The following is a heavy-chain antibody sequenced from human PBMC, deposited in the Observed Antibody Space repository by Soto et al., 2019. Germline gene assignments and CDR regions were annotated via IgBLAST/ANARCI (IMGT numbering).Heavy chain of an antibody. V-gene: IGHV1-3*01. Sequence: ASVKVSCKASGYTFTSYAMHWVRQAPGQRLEWMGWINAGNGNTKYSQKFQGRVTITRDTSASTAYMELSSLRSEDTAVYYCASGHIVVVPLARDNSFDPSGQVTTATVSS. CDR1: GYTFTSYA. D-gene: IGHD2-2*01. CDR2: INAGNGNT. J-gene: IGHJ5*02. CDR3: ASGHIVVVPLARDNSFDP.